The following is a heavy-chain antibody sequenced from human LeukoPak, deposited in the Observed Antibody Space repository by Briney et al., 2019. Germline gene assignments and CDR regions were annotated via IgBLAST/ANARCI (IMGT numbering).Heavy chain of an antibody. CDR2: ISYDGNNK. Sequence: GGSLRLSCVASGFTFSSYAIHCVRRAPGKGLEWVAVISYDGNNKYYGDSVKGRFTISRDNSKNTLYLQMNSLRAEDTAIYYCTRVGYIDEGIDYWGQGTLVTVSS. V-gene: IGHV3-30-3*01. J-gene: IGHJ4*02. D-gene: IGHD5-24*01. CDR3: TRVGYIDEGIDY. CDR1: GFTFSSYA.